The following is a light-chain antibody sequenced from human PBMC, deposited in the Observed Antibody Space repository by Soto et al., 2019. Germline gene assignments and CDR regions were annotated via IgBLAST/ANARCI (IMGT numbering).Light chain of an antibody. J-gene: IGLJ3*02. CDR2: EVS. Sequence: QSALTQPASVSGSPGQSITISCTGTSSDVGAYNYVSWYQQHPGKAPKLMIYEVSNRPSGVSIRFSGSKSGNTASLTISGLQAEDEADYYCSSFTSSSTPRVFGGGTKLTVL. V-gene: IGLV2-14*01. CDR3: SSFTSSSTPRV. CDR1: SSDVGAYNY.